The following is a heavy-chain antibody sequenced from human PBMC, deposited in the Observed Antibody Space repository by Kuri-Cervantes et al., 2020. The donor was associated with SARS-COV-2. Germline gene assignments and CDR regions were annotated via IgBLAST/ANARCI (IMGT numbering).Heavy chain of an antibody. V-gene: IGHV1-2*02. D-gene: IGHD3-9*01. CDR3: ARKGDWAYFDY. J-gene: IGHJ4*02. CDR2: INPNSGDT. Sequence: ASVKVSCKASRYTFTYYYIHRVRQAPGQGLEWMGSINPNSGDTNYAQRFQGRVIMTSDTSVTTAYMDLSRLTSDDTAVYYCARKGDWAYFDYWGQGTLVTVSS. CDR1: RYTFTYYY.